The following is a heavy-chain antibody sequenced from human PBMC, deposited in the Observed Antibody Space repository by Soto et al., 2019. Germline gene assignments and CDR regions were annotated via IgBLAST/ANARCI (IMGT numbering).Heavy chain of an antibody. J-gene: IGHJ4*02. CDR3: ARSRRPDSGSFYFDY. CDR2: ISSSSGYI. V-gene: IGHV3-21*01. Sequence: PGGSLRLSCAASGFTFSSYSMNWVRQAPGKGLEWVSSISSSSGYIYYADSVKGRFTISRDNAKKSLYLQMNSLRADDTAVYYCARSRRPDSGSFYFDYWGQGALVTVSS. CDR1: GFTFSSYS. D-gene: IGHD5-12*01.